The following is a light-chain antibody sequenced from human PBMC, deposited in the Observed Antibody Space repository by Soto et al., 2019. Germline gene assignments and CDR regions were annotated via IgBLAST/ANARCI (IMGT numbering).Light chain of an antibody. CDR2: GAS. Sequence: EIVLTQSPGTLSLSPGERATLSCRASQSVSSSFLAWYQQKAGQAPTLLIYGASSRATGIPDRFSGSGSGTDFTLTISRLEPEDFAVYYCQQYGSSPSTFGQGTRLEIK. V-gene: IGKV3-20*01. CDR1: QSVSSSF. J-gene: IGKJ5*01. CDR3: QQYGSSPST.